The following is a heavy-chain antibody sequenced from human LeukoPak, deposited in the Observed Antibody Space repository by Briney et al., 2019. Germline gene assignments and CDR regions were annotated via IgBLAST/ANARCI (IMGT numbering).Heavy chain of an antibody. CDR2: ISSSGRNI. D-gene: IGHD5-18*01. CDR3: ARDLVQLWSKDY. J-gene: IGHJ4*02. CDR1: GFTFSNYE. Sequence: PGGSLGLSCAASGFTFSNYEFNWVRQAPGKGLEWISYISSSGRNIYYADSVKGRFTISRDNAKSSLYLQMNSLRAEDTAVYYCARDLVQLWSKDYWGQGTLVTVSS. V-gene: IGHV3-48*03.